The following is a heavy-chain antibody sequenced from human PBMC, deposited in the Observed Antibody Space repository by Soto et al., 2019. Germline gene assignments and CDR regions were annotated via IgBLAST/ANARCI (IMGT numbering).Heavy chain of an antibody. Sequence: AETLSLTCAVYGGSFSGYYWSWIRQPPGKGLEWIGEINHSGSTNYNPSLKSRVTISVDTSKNQFSLKLSSVTAADTAVYYCARGLGEDGYNRPYYFDYWGQGTLVTVSS. J-gene: IGHJ4*02. D-gene: IGHD5-12*01. V-gene: IGHV4-34*01. CDR1: GGSFSGYY. CDR2: INHSGST. CDR3: ARGLGEDGYNRPYYFDY.